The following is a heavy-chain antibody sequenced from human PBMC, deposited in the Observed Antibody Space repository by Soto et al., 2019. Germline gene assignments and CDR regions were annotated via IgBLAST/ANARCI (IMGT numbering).Heavy chain of an antibody. V-gene: IGHV4-4*02. J-gene: IGHJ4*02. CDR1: GGSFTSNNG. CDR3: ASRDPGTSVDY. Sequence: WETLSLTCALSGGSFTSNNGWTWVRQPPGQGLEWIGEIYRTGSTNYNPSLKSRVTISLDKSENQFSLKVTSLTAADTAVYYCASRDPGTSVDYWGQGTLVTVSS. CDR2: IYRTGST. D-gene: IGHD1-7*01.